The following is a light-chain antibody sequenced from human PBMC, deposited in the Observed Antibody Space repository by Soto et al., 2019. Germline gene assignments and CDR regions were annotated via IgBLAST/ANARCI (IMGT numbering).Light chain of an antibody. CDR2: DTS. CDR1: QSVSSY. J-gene: IGKJ5*01. V-gene: IGKV3-11*01. CDR3: QQRSNWPHT. Sequence: EMVLKQSPATLSVSPGERATLSCRASQSVSSYLAWYQHKPGQAPRLLIYDTSNRATGIPARFSGSGSGTDFTLTISSLEPEDFAVYYCQQRSNWPHTFGQGTRLEI.